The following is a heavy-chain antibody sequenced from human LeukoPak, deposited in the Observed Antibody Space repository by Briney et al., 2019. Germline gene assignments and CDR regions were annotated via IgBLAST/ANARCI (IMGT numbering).Heavy chain of an antibody. CDR2: IKQDGNEK. J-gene: IGHJ3*02. V-gene: IGHV3-7*01. Sequence: GGSQRLSCAASGFTFSSYWMSWVRQAPGKGLEWVANIKQDGNEKYYVDSVKGRFTISRDNAKNSLYLQMNSLRAEDTAVYYCASLVVWFDDDAFDIWGQGTMVTVSS. D-gene: IGHD3-22*01. CDR3: ASLVVWFDDDAFDI. CDR1: GFTFSSYW.